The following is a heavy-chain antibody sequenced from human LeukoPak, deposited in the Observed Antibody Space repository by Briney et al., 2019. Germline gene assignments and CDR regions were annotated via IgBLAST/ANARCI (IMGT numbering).Heavy chain of an antibody. V-gene: IGHV1-18*01. CDR3: ARNFMDGSGSYSGLDY. CDR1: GYTFTSYG. J-gene: IGHJ4*02. CDR2: ISAYNGNT. D-gene: IGHD3-10*01. Sequence: ASVKVSCKASGYTFTSYGISWVRQAPGQGLEWMGWISAYNGNTNYAQKLQGRVTMATDTSTSTAYMELRSPRSDDTAVYYCARNFMDGSGSYSGLDYWGQGTLVTVSS.